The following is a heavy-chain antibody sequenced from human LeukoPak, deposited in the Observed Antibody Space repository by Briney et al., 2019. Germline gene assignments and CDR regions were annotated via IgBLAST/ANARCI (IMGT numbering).Heavy chain of an antibody. Sequence: SETLSLTCTVSGGSISSSSYYWGWIRQPPGKGLEWIGSIYYSGSTYYNPSLKSRVTISVDTSKNQFSLKLSSVTAADTAVYYCAGRAITLFRGVPPGGWFAPGGRETRVTV. CDR1: GGSISSSSYY. CDR3: AGRAITLFRGVPPGGWFAP. D-gene: IGHD3-10*01. J-gene: IGHJ5*02. CDR2: IYYSGST. V-gene: IGHV4-39*01.